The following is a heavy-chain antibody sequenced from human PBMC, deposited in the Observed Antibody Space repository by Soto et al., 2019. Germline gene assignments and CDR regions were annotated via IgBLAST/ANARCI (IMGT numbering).Heavy chain of an antibody. V-gene: IGHV1-3*01. CDR1: GYXFTSYA. CDR3: ARAPAGVHLWFDX. J-gene: IGHJ4*02. D-gene: IGHD5-18*01. Sequence: QVQLVQSGAEVKTPGXSVKVSCKAXGYXFTSYAMHWVRQAPGQRLEWMGWINPGNGNTKYSQKFQGRVTITRDTSASTAYMELSSLRSEDTAVYYCARAPAGVHLWFDXXGQGTLVTVSS. CDR2: INPGNGNT.